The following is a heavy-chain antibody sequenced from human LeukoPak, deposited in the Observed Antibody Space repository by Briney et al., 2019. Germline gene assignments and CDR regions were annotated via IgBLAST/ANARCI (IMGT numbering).Heavy chain of an antibody. V-gene: IGHV4-34*01. Sequence: SETLSLTCAVYGGSFSGYYWSWIRQRPGKGLEWIGEINHSGSTNYNPSLKSRVTISVDTSKNQFSLKLSSVTAADTAVYYCARLSATSSAFDIWGQGTRVTVSS. CDR1: GGSFSGYY. J-gene: IGHJ3*02. D-gene: IGHD5-12*01. CDR2: INHSGST. CDR3: ARLSATSSAFDI.